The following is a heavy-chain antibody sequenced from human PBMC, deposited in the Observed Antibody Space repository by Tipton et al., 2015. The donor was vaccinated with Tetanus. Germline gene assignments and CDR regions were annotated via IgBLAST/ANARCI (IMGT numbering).Heavy chain of an antibody. Sequence: TLSLTCTVSGGSISSYYWSWIRQPPGKGLEWIGYIYYSGSTNYNPSLKSRVTISVDTSKNQFSLKLSSVTAADTAVYYCARDHATSDAFDIWGQGTMVTVSS. J-gene: IGHJ3*02. D-gene: IGHD2-2*01. CDR2: IYYSGST. CDR3: ARDHATSDAFDI. CDR1: GGSISSYY. V-gene: IGHV4-59*01.